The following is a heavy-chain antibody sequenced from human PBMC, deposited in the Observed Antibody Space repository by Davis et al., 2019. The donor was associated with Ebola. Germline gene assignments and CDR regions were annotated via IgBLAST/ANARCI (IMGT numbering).Heavy chain of an antibody. V-gene: IGHV3-30*18. CDR3: AKDYPPYYDFWSGYFDY. CDR1: GLTFSSYA. CDR2: ISHDGRNI. D-gene: IGHD3-3*01. Sequence: GESLKISCAASGLTFSSYAMSWVRQAPGKGLEWIAFISHDGRNIPYAGSVWGRFTISRDSSKNTLFLQMNSLRAEDTAVYYCAKDYPPYYDFWSGYFDYWGQGTLVTVSS. J-gene: IGHJ4*02.